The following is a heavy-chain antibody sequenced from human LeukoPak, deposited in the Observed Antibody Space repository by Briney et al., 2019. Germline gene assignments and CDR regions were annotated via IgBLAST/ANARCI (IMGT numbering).Heavy chain of an antibody. V-gene: IGHV1-2*02. CDR1: GYTFTVDY. CDR3: AKDENTHFDY. Sequence: ASVKVSCKASGYTFTVDYMHLVRQAPGQGLEWMGWINPTRGGTNYAQKFQGRVTMTRETSISTAYMELSSLTSDDTAVYYCAKDENTHFDYWGQGILVTVSS. J-gene: IGHJ4*02. CDR2: INPTRGGT. D-gene: IGHD2-15*01.